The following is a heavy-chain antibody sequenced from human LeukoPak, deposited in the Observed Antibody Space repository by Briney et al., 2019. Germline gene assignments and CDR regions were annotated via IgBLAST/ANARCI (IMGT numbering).Heavy chain of an antibody. D-gene: IGHD1-1*01. Sequence: GGSLRLSCAASGFTFSSFDMHWVRLPTGQGLEWVSTIGTASDTYYPGSVEGRFTLSRDNAKNSLYLQMNSLTAGDTAVYYCARGPPRGKYYYMDVWGKGTTVTVSS. V-gene: IGHV3-13*01. CDR1: GFTFSSFD. CDR3: ARGPPRGKYYYMDV. CDR2: IGTASDT. J-gene: IGHJ6*03.